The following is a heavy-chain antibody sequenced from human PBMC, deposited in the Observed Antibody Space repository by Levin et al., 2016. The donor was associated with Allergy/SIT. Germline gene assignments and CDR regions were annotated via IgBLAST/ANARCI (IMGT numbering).Heavy chain of an antibody. CDR3: ASYLSGYDTPNFDY. V-gene: IGHV3-21*01. D-gene: IGHD5-12*01. J-gene: IGHJ4*02. CDR1: GFTFSSYS. Sequence: GGSLRLSCSASGFTFSSYSMNWVRQAPGKGLEWVSSISSSSSYIYYADSVKGRFTISRDNAKNSLYLQMNSLRAEDTAVYYCASYLSGYDTPNFDYWGQGTLVTVSS. CDR2: ISSSSSYI.